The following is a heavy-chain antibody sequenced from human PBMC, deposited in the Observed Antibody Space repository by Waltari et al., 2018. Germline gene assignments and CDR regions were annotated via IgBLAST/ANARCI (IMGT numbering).Heavy chain of an antibody. V-gene: IGHV3-15*01. CDR2: IKSKTDGGTT. CDR3: TTDNRGITMVQGVDY. D-gene: IGHD3-10*01. J-gene: IGHJ4*02. Sequence: EVQLVESGGGLVRPGGSLRLSCAASGFTFSNAWMSWVRQAPGKGLEWVGRIKSKTDGGTTDYAAPVKGRFTISRDDSKNTLYLQMNSLKTEDTAVYYCTTDNRGITMVQGVDYWGQGTLVTVSS. CDR1: GFTFSNAW.